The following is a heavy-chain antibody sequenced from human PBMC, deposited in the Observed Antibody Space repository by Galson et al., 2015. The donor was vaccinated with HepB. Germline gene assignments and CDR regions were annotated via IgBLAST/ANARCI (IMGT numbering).Heavy chain of an antibody. Sequence: SLRLSCAASGFTFSNYAMSWVRQAPGKGPEWVSAIDSSGDYTYYADSVKGRFTISRDNSKNTLYLQMNSLRAEDTAVYYCARDAFDIWGQGTMVTVSS. CDR1: GFTFSNYA. CDR3: ARDAFDI. CDR2: IDSSGDYT. J-gene: IGHJ3*02. V-gene: IGHV3-23*01.